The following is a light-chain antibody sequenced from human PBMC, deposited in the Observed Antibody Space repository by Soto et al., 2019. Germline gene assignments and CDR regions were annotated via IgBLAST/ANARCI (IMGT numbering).Light chain of an antibody. CDR2: DAS. J-gene: IGKJ1*01. CDR3: QQYDNWPPWT. CDR1: QRVSSN. V-gene: IGKV3-15*01. Sequence: EIVMTQSPAALSVTPGERATLSCRASQRVSSNLAWYQQKPGQTPRLLIYDASIRATGVPARFSGSGSETEFTLTISSLQSEDFAIYYCQQYDNWPPWTFGQGTKVEIK.